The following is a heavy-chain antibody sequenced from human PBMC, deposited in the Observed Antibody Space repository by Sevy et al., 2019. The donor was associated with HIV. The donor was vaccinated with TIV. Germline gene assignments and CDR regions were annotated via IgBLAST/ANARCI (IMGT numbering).Heavy chain of an antibody. CDR2: ISYEGTNK. V-gene: IGHV3-30-3*01. CDR1: GFTFSSYA. CDR3: ASYPTYSGSPYYFDY. J-gene: IGHJ4*02. Sequence: GGSLRLSCAASGFTFSSYAMNWFRRPPARGRGGGAVISYEGTNKNYADSVKGRFTISRDNSKNTLYLQMNSLRAEDTAVYYCASYPTYSGSPYYFDYWGQGTLVTVSS. D-gene: IGHD1-26*01.